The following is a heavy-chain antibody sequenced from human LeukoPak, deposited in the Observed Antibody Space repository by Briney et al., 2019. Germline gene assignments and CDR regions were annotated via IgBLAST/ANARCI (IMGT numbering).Heavy chain of an antibody. CDR3: ARSVEFGAFDI. D-gene: IGHD3-16*01. CDR2: IYYSGST. J-gene: IGHJ3*02. Sequence: GSLRLSCAASGFTFSSYEMNWVRQAPGKGLEWIGSIYYSGSTYYNPSLKSRVTISVDTSKNQFSLKLSSVTAADTAVYYCARSVEFGAFDIWGQGTMVTVSS. CDR1: GFTFSSYE. V-gene: IGHV4-59*05.